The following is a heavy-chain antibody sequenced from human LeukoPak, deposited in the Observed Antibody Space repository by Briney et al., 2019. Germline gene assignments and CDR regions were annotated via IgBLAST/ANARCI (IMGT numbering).Heavy chain of an antibody. J-gene: IGHJ4*02. D-gene: IGHD3-22*01. CDR3: ARDNSSPYYYDSSGYYGSFDY. CDR1: GFTFSSYA. Sequence: GGSLRLSCAASGFTFSSYAMHWVRQAPGKGLEWVAVISYDGSNKYYADSVKGRFTISRDNSKSTLYLQMNSLRAEDTAVYYCARDNSSPYYYDSSGYYGSFDYWGQGTLVTVSS. V-gene: IGHV3-30-3*01. CDR2: ISYDGSNK.